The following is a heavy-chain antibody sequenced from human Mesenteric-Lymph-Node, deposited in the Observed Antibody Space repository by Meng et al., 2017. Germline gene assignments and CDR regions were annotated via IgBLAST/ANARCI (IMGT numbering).Heavy chain of an antibody. J-gene: IGHJ4*02. CDR2: INTNTGNP. D-gene: IGHD3-16*02. Sequence: ASVKVSCKASGYTFTSYAMNWVRQAPGQGLEWMGWINTNTGNPTYAQGFTGRFVFSLDTSVSTAYLQISSLKAEDTAVYYCAREINDYVWGSYLAVVAEESYYFDYWGQGNRVTGCS. CDR1: GYTFTSYA. CDR3: AREINDYVWGSYLAVVAEESYYFDY. V-gene: IGHV7-4-1*02.